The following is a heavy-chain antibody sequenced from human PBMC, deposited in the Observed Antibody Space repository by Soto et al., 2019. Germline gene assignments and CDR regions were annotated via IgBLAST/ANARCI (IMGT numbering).Heavy chain of an antibody. D-gene: IGHD6-19*01. CDR2: ISYDGSNK. V-gene: IGHV3-30-3*01. CDR3: AREKFTSSGGGFDY. Sequence: QVQLVESGGGVVQPGRSLRLSCAASGFTFSSYAMHWVRQAPGKGLEWVAVISYDGSNKYYADSVKDRFTISRDNSKNTLYLQMNSLRAEDTAVYYCAREKFTSSGGGFDYWGQGTLVTVSS. J-gene: IGHJ4*02. CDR1: GFTFSSYA.